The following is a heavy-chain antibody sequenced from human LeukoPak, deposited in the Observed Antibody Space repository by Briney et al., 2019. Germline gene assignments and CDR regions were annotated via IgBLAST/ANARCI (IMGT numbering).Heavy chain of an antibody. J-gene: IGHJ4*01. CDR3: ARGYGKYGY. V-gene: IGHV3-7*01. Sequence: GGSLRLSCAASGLTFSSYWMSWVRQAPGKGLEWVAPIKRDGSEKNYVDSVKGRFTISRDNAKNSLYLQMKTLRVEATAVYFCARGYGKYGYSGQRSLVTASS. CDR2: IKRDGSEK. D-gene: IGHD1-1*01. CDR1: GLTFSSYW.